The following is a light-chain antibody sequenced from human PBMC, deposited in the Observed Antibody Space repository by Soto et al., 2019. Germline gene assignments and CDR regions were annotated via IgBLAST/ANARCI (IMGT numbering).Light chain of an antibody. CDR3: QQRYSTPNT. J-gene: IGKJ2*01. CDR1: QSISSY. V-gene: IGKV1-39*01. Sequence: DIQMTQSPSSLSASVGDRVTITCRASQSISSYLNWYQQKPGKAPKLLIYAASSLQSGVPSRFSGSGSGTDFTLTISSLQPEDFATYYCQQRYSTPNTFGRGTKLEIK. CDR2: AAS.